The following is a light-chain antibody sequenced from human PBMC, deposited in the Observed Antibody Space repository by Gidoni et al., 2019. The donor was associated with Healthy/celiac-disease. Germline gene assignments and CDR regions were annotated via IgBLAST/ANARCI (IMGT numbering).Light chain of an antibody. J-gene: IGKJ5*01. V-gene: IGKV1-39*01. CDR2: AAS. CDR1: QSISSY. CDR3: QQSYSTPPT. Sequence: DIQMTQSPSSLSASVGDRVTITCRASQSISSYLNWYQQKQGKAPKLLIYAASSLQSGVPSRFSGSGSGTDFTLTISSRQPEDFATYYCQQSYSTPPTFGQGTRLEIK.